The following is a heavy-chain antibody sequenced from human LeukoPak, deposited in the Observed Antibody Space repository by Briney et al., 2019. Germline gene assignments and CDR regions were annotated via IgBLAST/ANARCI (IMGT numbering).Heavy chain of an antibody. Sequence: GGSLRLSCAASGFTFSSYEMNWVRQAPGKGLEWVSYISSSGSTIYYADSVKGRFTISRDNAKNSLYLQMNSLRAEDTAVYHCARDSRHSGSYYFDYWGQGTLVTVSS. V-gene: IGHV3-48*03. CDR3: ARDSRHSGSYYFDY. CDR2: ISSSGSTI. D-gene: IGHD1-26*01. J-gene: IGHJ4*02. CDR1: GFTFSSYE.